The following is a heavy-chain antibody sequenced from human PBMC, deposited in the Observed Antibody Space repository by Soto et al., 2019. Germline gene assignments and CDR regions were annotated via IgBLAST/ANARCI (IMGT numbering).Heavy chain of an antibody. V-gene: IGHV3-23*01. D-gene: IGHD6-13*01. CDR2: ISGSGSST. J-gene: IGHJ1*01. Sequence: GGSLRLSCAASGFTFSSYAMSWVRQAPGKGLEWVSAISGSGSSTYYADSVKGRFTISRDTSKNTLYLQMNSLRAEDTAVYYCAKDLYSSSWGYFQNWGQGTLVTVSS. CDR1: GFTFSSYA. CDR3: AKDLYSSSWGYFQN.